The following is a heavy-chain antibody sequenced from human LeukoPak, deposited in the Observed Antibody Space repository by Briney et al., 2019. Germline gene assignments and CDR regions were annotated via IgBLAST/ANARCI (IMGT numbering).Heavy chain of an antibody. CDR1: GFTDRSNY. CDR2: IYSGGST. J-gene: IGHJ4*02. D-gene: IGHD3-22*01. V-gene: IGHV3-53*01. Sequence: PGGSLRLSCAASGFTDRSNYMSWVRQAPGKGLEWVSVIYSGGSTYYADSVKGRFTISRDNSKNTLYLQMNSLRAEDTAVYYCARDYYDSRGYYYFDSWGQGTPVTVSS. CDR3: ARDYYDSRGYYYFDS.